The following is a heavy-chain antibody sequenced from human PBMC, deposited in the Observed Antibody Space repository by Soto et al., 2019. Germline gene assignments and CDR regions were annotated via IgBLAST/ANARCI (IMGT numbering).Heavy chain of an antibody. D-gene: IGHD1-26*01. V-gene: IGHV4-34*01. CDR3: ARVGVRGSSTPYYYYGMDV. CDR2: INHSGST. Sequence: SETLSLTCAVYGGSFSGYYWSWIRQPPGKGLEWIGEINHSGSTNYNPSLKSRVTISVDTSKNQFSLKLSSVTAADTAVYYCARVGVRGSSTPYYYYGMDVWGQGTTVTVSS. J-gene: IGHJ6*02. CDR1: GGSFSGYY.